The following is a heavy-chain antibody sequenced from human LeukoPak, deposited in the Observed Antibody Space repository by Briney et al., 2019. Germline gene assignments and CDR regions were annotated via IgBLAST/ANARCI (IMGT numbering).Heavy chain of an antibody. Sequence: GGSLRLSWAASGLTFSSYAMSWVRQAPGKGLEWVSAFSGSGGSTYYADSVKGRFTISRDNSKNTLYLQMNSLRAEDTAVYYCAKAGDAYCGGDCDNYYYYGMDVWGQGTTVTVSS. D-gene: IGHD2-21*02. CDR3: AKAGDAYCGGDCDNYYYYGMDV. CDR2: FSGSGGST. J-gene: IGHJ6*02. V-gene: IGHV3-23*01. CDR1: GLTFSSYA.